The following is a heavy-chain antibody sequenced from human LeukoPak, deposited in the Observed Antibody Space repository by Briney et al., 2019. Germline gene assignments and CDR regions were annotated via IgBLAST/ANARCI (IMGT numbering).Heavy chain of an antibody. J-gene: IGHJ1*01. D-gene: IGHD2-15*01. V-gene: IGHV3-23*01. Sequence: GGSLRLSCAASGFTFSSYAMSWVRQAPGKGLEWVSAISGSGGSTYYADSVKGRFTISRDNSKNTLYLQMNSLRADDTAVYYCAKDSPTAIGYCSGGSCYGYFQHWGQGTLVTVSS. CDR2: ISGSGGST. CDR1: GFTFSSYA. CDR3: AKDSPTAIGYCSGGSCYGYFQH.